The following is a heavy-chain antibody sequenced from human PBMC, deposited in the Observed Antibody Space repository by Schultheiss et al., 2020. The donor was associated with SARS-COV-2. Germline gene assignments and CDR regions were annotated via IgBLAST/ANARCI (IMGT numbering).Heavy chain of an antibody. CDR3: AAQNADFDY. J-gene: IGHJ4*02. Sequence: GGSLRLSCKGSGYNFTSYWIGWVRQMPGKGLEWMGIIYPGDSDTRYSPSFQGQVTISADKSISTAYLQWSSLKASDTAMYYCAAQNADFDYWGQGTLVTVSS. D-gene: IGHD1-1*01. CDR2: IYPGDSDT. V-gene: IGHV5-51*01. CDR1: GYNFTSYW.